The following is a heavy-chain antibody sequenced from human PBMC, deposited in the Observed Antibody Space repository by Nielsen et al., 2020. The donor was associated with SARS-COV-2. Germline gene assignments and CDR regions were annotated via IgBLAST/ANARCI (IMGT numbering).Heavy chain of an antibody. V-gene: IGHV4-59*13. CDR3: ARVGLNHLSGDGFDV. J-gene: IGHJ3*01. D-gene: IGHD1-14*01. Sequence: SETLPLTCSVSGGSTSGYHWSWIRQSPGNGLQFIGYIHYTGRTNYNPSLQSRVTISLDTSKNQSSLRLTSVTAADTAIYFCARVGLNHLSGDGFDVWGRGTVVTVSS. CDR1: GGSTSGYH. CDR2: IHYTGRT.